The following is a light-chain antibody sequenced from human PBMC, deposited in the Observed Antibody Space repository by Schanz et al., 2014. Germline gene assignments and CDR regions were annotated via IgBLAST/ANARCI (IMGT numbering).Light chain of an antibody. CDR2: KAS. Sequence: DIQMTQSPSTLSASVGDRVTITCRASQNINSFLAWFQQKPGKAPKLLIYKASTLDSGVPSRFRGSGSKTEFTLTISGLQPDDYATYYCQQYKSYSPLTFGGGTNVEIK. CDR3: QQYKSYSPLT. CDR1: QNINSF. V-gene: IGKV1-5*03. J-gene: IGKJ4*01.